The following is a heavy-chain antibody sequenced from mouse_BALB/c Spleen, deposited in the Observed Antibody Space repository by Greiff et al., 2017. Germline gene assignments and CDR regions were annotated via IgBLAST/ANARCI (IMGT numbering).Heavy chain of an antibody. J-gene: IGHJ4*01. D-gene: IGHD1-1*01. CDR2: IWSGGST. V-gene: IGHV2-2*02. CDR1: GFSLTSYG. Sequence: VNVVESGPGLVAPSQSLSITCTVSGFSLTSYGVHWVRQSPGKGLEWLGVIWSGGSTDYNAAFISRLSISKDNSKSQVFFKMNSLQANDTAIYYCARNYGSYYAMDYWGQGTSVTVSS. CDR3: ARNYGSYYAMDY.